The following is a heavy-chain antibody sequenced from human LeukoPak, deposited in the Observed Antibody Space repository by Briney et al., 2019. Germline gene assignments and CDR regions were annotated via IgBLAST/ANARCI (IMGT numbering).Heavy chain of an antibody. Sequence: SGGSLRLSCAASGFTFSSYSMNWVRQAPGKGLEWVSSISSSSSYIYYADSVKGRFTISRDNAKNSLYLQMNSLRAEDTAVYYCAREYYDFWSGYYLGIAEPSYFDYWGQGTLVTASS. D-gene: IGHD3-3*01. CDR2: ISSSSSYI. V-gene: IGHV3-21*01. CDR3: AREYYDFWSGYYLGIAEPSYFDY. CDR1: GFTFSSYS. J-gene: IGHJ4*02.